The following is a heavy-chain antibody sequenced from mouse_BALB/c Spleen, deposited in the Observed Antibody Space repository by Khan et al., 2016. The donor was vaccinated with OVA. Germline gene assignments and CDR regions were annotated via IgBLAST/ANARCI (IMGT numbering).Heavy chain of an antibody. CDR2: IDPDNGDT. Sequence: VQLKESGADLVRSGVSVKLSCIASGFNIRHYYLHWVKQRPEQGLEWIGWIDPDNGDTEYDPKFQGKATMTADTSSNTAYLQLSSLTSEDTAVYYCTTGWGYAMDYWGQGTSVTVSS. V-gene: IGHV14-4*02. CDR1: GFNIRHYY. CDR3: TTGWGYAMDY. D-gene: IGHD4-1*01. J-gene: IGHJ4*01.